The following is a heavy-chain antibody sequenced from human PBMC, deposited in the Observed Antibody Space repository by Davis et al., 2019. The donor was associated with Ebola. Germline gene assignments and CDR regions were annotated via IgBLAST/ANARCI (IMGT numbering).Heavy chain of an antibody. CDR1: GYNFTYRY. Sequence: SVQVSCKATGYNFTYRYLHWVRHAPRQGLEWMGWISSYNGNTNYSQKFQGRVTITADKSTSTACMELSSMRTEDTAVYYCSVRRDGYNVRVDYWGQGTLVTVSS. D-gene: IGHD5-24*01. CDR3: SVRRDGYNVRVDY. CDR2: ISSYNGNT. V-gene: IGHV1-45*02. J-gene: IGHJ4*02.